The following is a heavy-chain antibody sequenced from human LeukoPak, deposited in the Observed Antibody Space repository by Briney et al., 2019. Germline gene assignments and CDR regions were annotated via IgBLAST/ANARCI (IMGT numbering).Heavy chain of an antibody. Sequence: SETLSLTCTVSGGSISSYYWSWIRQPPGKGLEWIGEINHSGSTNYNPSLKSRVTISVDTSKNQFSLKLSSVTAADTAVYYCARGNWFDPGGQGTLVTVSS. CDR3: ARGNWFDP. CDR1: GGSISSYY. V-gene: IGHV4-34*01. CDR2: INHSGST. J-gene: IGHJ5*02.